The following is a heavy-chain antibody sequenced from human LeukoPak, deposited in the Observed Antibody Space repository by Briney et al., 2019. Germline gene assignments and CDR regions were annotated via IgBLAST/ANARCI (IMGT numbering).Heavy chain of an antibody. J-gene: IGHJ6*03. CDR2: IYPSDSHT. D-gene: IGHD2-21*01. Sequence: PGESLKISCQGSGYTFPIYWIGWVRQTPGKGLEWMGIIYPSDSHTIYSPSFQGQVTVSADKSISIAYLQWSSLKASDTAIYYCVRHYRPPQDSRAAKPTGYCYYYMDVWGTGTTVIVSS. CDR1: GYTFPIYW. CDR3: VRHYRPPQDSRAAKPTGYCYYYMDV. V-gene: IGHV5-51*01.